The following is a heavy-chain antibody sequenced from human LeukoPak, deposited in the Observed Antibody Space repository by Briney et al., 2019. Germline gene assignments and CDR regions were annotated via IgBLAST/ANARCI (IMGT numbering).Heavy chain of an antibody. Sequence: PSETLSLTCTVSGGSISTFYWSWIRQPPGKGLEWIGYIYYNGNTKYNPSLKSRVTISVDTSKNQFSLKLSSVTAADTAVYYCARDLIYYDSSGYHNDAFDIWGQGTMVTVSS. D-gene: IGHD3-22*01. J-gene: IGHJ3*02. V-gene: IGHV4-59*01. CDR2: IYYNGNT. CDR1: GGSISTFY. CDR3: ARDLIYYDSSGYHNDAFDI.